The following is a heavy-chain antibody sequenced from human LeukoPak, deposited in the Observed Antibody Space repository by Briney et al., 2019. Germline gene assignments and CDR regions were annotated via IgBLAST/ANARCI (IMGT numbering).Heavy chain of an antibody. V-gene: IGHV3-30-3*01. CDR1: GFTFSSYA. Sequence: HTGGSLRLSCAASGFTFSSYAMHWVRQAPGKGLEWVAIISYDGSNRYYADSVKGRFTISRDNSKSTLYLQMNSLRAEDTAVYYCARGDQHDYWGQGTLVTVSS. CDR3: ARGDQHDY. D-gene: IGHD3-16*01. CDR2: ISYDGSNR. J-gene: IGHJ4*02.